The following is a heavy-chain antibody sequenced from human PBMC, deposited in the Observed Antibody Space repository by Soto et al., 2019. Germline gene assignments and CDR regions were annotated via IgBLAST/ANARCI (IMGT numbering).Heavy chain of an antibody. CDR1: GGSIGSYY. Sequence: QVQLQESGPGLVKPSETLSLTCSVSGGSIGSYYWSWIRQPPGKGLEWIGYIYYSGSTNYNPSLKXRVTISVDTSKNQFSLTLSSVTAAATAVYYCARGGWRQIDYWGQGTLVTVSS. D-gene: IGHD3-3*01. V-gene: IGHV4-59*08. CDR3: ARGGWRQIDY. CDR2: IYYSGST. J-gene: IGHJ4*02.